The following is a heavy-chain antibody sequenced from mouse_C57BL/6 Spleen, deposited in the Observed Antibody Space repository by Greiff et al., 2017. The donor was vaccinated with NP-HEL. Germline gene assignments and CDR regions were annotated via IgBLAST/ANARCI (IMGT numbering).Heavy chain of an antibody. CDR1: GYTFTSYW. CDR2: IYPGNSDT. D-gene: IGHD1-1*01. J-gene: IGHJ3*01. V-gene: IGHV1-5*01. CDR3: TRREDYYGSSFFAY. Sequence: VQLQQSGTVLARPGASVKMSCKTSGYTFTSYWMHWVKQRPGQGLEWIGAIYPGNSDTSYNQKFKGKAKLTAVTSASTAYMELSSLTNEDSAVYYCTRREDYYGSSFFAYWGQGTLVTVSA.